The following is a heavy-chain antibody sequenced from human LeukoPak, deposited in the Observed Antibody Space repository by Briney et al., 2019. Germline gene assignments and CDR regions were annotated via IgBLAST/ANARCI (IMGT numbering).Heavy chain of an antibody. D-gene: IGHD3-16*01. J-gene: IGHJ5*02. CDR3: ARGPGIQSYYAYVWGSPTYHFPS. CDR1: GFTFSGYS. Sequence: GGPLRLSCAASGFTFSGYSMNWVRQAPGKGLEWVSSISSSSSYIYYADSVKGRFTISRDNSKNSLYLQMNSLRAEDTAVYYCARGPGIQSYYAYVWGSPTYHFPSWGEGTLVTVSS. V-gene: IGHV3-21*01. CDR2: ISSSSSYI.